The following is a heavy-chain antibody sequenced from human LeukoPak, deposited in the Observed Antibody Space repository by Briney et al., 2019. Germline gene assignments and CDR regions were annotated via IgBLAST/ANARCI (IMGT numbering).Heavy chain of an antibody. J-gene: IGHJ2*01. Sequence: GGSLRLSCVVSGFTFRSYSMNWVRQAPGKGLEWVSSISSSSSYIYYADSVKGRFTISRDNAKNSLYLQMNSLRAEDTALYYCARDLTYSSSPPGWYFDLWGRGALVTVSS. CDR3: ARDLTYSSSPPGWYFDL. V-gene: IGHV3-21*01. CDR1: GFTFRSYS. CDR2: ISSSSSYI. D-gene: IGHD6-6*01.